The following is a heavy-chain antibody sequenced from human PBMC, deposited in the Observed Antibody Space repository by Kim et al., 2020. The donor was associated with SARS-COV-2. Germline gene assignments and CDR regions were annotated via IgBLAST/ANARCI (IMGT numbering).Heavy chain of an antibody. V-gene: IGHV3-15*01. Sequence: GGSLRLSCAASGFTFSNAWMSWVRQAPGKGLEWVGRIKSKTDGGTTDYAAPVKGRFTISRDDSKNTLYLQMNSLKTEYTAVYYCTTDSPTYYYYGMDVWGQGTTVTVS. CDR1: GFTFSNAW. CDR2: IKSKTDGGTT. J-gene: IGHJ6*02. CDR3: TTDSPTYYYYGMDV.